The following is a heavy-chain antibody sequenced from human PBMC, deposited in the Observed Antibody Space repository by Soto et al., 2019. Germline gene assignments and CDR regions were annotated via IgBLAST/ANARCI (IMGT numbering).Heavy chain of an antibody. D-gene: IGHD3-10*01. V-gene: IGHV4-31*03. J-gene: IGHJ5*02. Sequence: SETLSLTCTVSGGSIISGDYYWSWIRQPPGKGLEWIGYIYYSGSTYYNPSLKSRVTISVDTSKNQFSLKLSSVTAADTAVYYCARVGGLMVRGVIWFDPWGQGTLVTVSS. CDR3: ARVGGLMVRGVIWFDP. CDR2: IYYSGST. CDR1: GGSIISGDYY.